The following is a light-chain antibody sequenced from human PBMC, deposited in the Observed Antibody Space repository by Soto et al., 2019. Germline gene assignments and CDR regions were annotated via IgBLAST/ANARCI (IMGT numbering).Light chain of an antibody. CDR1: SSNVGNNY. CDR3: GAWDSSLMGVV. CDR2: DNN. Sequence: QAVVTQPPSVSAAPGQKVTISCSGSSSNVGNNYVSWYQQLPGTAPKLLIYDNNKRPSGIPDRFSGSKPATSATLDITALQTGDEADYYCGAWDSSLMGVVFGGGTKVTVL. J-gene: IGLJ2*01. V-gene: IGLV1-51*01.